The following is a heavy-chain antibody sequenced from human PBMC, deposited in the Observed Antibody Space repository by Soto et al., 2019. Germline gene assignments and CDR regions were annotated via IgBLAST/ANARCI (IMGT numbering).Heavy chain of an antibody. D-gene: IGHD3-22*01. CDR3: ARDRRSYYSDGSGLDF. CDR1: GGSFSDYI. V-gene: IGHV4-34*01. J-gene: IGHJ4*02. CDR2: INHSGSA. Sequence: SETLSLTCDVYGGSFSDYIWTWIRQTPGKGLQWIGQINHSGSANYNPSLKSRVTISVHTSSSQFSLELSSATAADTAVYYCARDRRSYYSDGSGLDFWGQGTLVTV.